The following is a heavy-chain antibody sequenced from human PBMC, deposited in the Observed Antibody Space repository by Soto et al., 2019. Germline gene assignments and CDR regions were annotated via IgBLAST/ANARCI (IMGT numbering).Heavy chain of an antibody. CDR2: IWYDGSKK. Sequence: QVQLVESGGGVVQPGGSLRLSCGASGFTFNTYAMNWVRQTPGKGLEWVAVIWYDGSKKYYADSVKGRFTISRDNSENTVYLQIYNLTADDTAVYYCARVGVAGMTSHFDPWGQGTLVAVSS. J-gene: IGHJ5*02. CDR1: GFTFNTYA. V-gene: IGHV3-33*01. CDR3: ARVGVAGMTSHFDP. D-gene: IGHD5-12*01.